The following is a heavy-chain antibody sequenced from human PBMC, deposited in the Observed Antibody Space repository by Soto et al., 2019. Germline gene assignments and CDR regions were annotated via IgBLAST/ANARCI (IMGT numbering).Heavy chain of an antibody. V-gene: IGHV5-10-1*01. CDR3: VSRVYRYCRGPTCSTHF. Sequence: EYLKISCNGSGGIFKNFWLAWVRQMPGKGLGWIGRIEPIDSYTNYGPSFQGHVSISVDNSINTAYLQGRSLKASDTDMYYCVSRVYRYCRGPTCSTHFWCQATLRTGSS. D-gene: IGHD2-15*01. J-gene: IGHJ4*02. CDR2: IEPIDSYT. CDR1: GGIFKNFW.